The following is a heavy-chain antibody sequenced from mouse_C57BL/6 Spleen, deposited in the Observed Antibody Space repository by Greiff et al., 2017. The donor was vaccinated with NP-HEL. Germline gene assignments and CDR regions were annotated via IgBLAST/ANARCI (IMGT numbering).Heavy chain of an antibody. CDR3: ARRDLQAMDY. V-gene: IGHV1-26*01. J-gene: IGHJ4*01. Sequence: VQLQQSGPELVKPGASVKISCKASGYTFTDYYMNWVKQSHGKSLEWIGDINPNNGGTSYNQKFKGKATLTVDKSSSTAYMELRSLTSEDSAVYYCARRDLQAMDYWGQGTSVTVSS. D-gene: IGHD2-1*01. CDR1: GYTFTDYY. CDR2: INPNNGGT.